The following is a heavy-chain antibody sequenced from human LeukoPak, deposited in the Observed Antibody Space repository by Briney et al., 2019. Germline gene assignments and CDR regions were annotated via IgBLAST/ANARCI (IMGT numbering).Heavy chain of an antibody. J-gene: IGHJ5*02. D-gene: IGHD3-10*01. V-gene: IGHV4-39*01. CDR3: ARPGWLDP. CDR2: IYYSGST. Sequence: PSETLSLTCTVSGCSISSSSYYWGWIRQPPGKGLEWIGSIYYSGSTYYNPSLKSRVTISVDTSKNQFSLKLSSVTAADTAVYYCARPGWLDPWGQGTLVTVSS. CDR1: GCSISSSSYY.